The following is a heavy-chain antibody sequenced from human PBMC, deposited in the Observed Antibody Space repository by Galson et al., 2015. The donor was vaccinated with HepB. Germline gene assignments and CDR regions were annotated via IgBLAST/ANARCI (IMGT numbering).Heavy chain of an antibody. D-gene: IGHD3-3*01. Sequence: LRLSCAASGFTVSSNYMSWVRQAPGKGLEWVSVIYSGGSTYYADSVKGRFTISRDNSKNTLYLQMNSLRAEDTAVYYCASTDYDFWSGYRSWYYFDYWGQGTLVTVSS. V-gene: IGHV3-53*01. J-gene: IGHJ4*02. CDR1: GFTVSSNY. CDR3: ASTDYDFWSGYRSWYYFDY. CDR2: IYSGGST.